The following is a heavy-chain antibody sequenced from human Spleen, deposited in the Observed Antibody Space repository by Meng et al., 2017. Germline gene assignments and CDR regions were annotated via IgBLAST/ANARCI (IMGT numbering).Heavy chain of an antibody. CDR1: GYTFTGYY. Sequence: ASVKVSCKASGYTFTGYYMHWVRQAPGQGLEWMGWINPNSGGTNYAQKFQGRVTMTRDTSISTAYMELRRLRSDDTAVYYCARGSITGAGHDYWGQGTLVTVSS. V-gene: IGHV1-2*02. CDR3: ARGSITGAGHDY. CDR2: INPNSGGT. J-gene: IGHJ4*02. D-gene: IGHD6-13*01.